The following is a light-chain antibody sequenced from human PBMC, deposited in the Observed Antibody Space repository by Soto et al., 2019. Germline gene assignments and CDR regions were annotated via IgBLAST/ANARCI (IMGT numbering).Light chain of an antibody. CDR1: SSNIGAGYD. V-gene: IGLV1-40*01. CDR3: QDYDNRLSVVL. Sequence: QSVLTQPPSVSGAPGQRVTISCTGSSSNIGAGYDVHWYQQLPGTAPKLLISGNSNRPSGVPDRFSGSKSGSSASLAITGLQAEDEADYYCQDYDNRLSVVLFGGGTKLTVL. J-gene: IGLJ2*01. CDR2: GNS.